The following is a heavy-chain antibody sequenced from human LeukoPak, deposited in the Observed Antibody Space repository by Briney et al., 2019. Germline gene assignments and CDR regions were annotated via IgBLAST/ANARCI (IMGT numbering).Heavy chain of an antibody. CDR1: GFTFSSYS. J-gene: IGHJ5*02. CDR3: ARAGAHGSFPWFDP. Sequence: GGSLRLSCAASGFTFSSYSMNWVRQAPGKGLEWVSYISSSDSTIYYADSVKGRFTISRDNAKNSLQLQMNSLRAGDTAVYYCARAGAHGSFPWFDPWGQGTLATVSS. V-gene: IGHV3-48*04. CDR2: ISSSDSTI. D-gene: IGHD6-13*01.